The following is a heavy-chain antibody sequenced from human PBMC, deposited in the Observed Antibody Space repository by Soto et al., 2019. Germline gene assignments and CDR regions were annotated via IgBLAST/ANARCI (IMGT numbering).Heavy chain of an antibody. CDR2: IDYSGST. J-gene: IGHJ1*01. D-gene: IGHD3-3*01. Sequence: SETLSLTCTVSGGSISSGGYYWSWIHHHPGKGLEWIGYIDYSGSTYYNPSLKSRVTISVDTSKNQFSLKLSSVTAADTAVYYCARLGLNTADTADFEYFQHWGKGNRVIVSS. CDR3: ARLGLNTADTADFEYFQH. V-gene: IGHV4-31*03. CDR1: GGSISSGGYY.